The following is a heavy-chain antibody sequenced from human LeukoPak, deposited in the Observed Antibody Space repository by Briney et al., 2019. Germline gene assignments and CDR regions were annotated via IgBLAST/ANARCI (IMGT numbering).Heavy chain of an antibody. CDR1: GFTFSSYA. Sequence: QPGGSLRLSCAASGFTFSSYAMSWVRQAPGKGLEWVSAISGSGGSTYYADSVKGRFTISRDNSKNTLYLQMNSLRAEDTAVYYCAKIAGDDSSGYYSSFDYWGQGTLVTVSS. V-gene: IGHV3-23*01. CDR3: AKIAGDDSSGYYSSFDY. CDR2: ISGSGGST. J-gene: IGHJ4*02. D-gene: IGHD3-22*01.